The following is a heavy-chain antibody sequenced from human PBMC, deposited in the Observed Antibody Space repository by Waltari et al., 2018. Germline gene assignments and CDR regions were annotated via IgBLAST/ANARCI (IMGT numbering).Heavy chain of an antibody. CDR2: ISAYNGNT. Sequence: QVQLVQSGAEVKKPGASVKVSCKASGYTFTSYGISWVRQAPGQGLEWMGWISAYNGNTNYAQKLQGRVTMTTDTSTSTAYMELRSLRSDDTAVYYCARDLSAEPYGGYYYYYYGMDVWGQGTTVTVSS. CDR3: ARDLSAEPYGGYYYYYYGMDV. CDR1: GYTFTSYG. D-gene: IGHD4-17*01. V-gene: IGHV1-18*01. J-gene: IGHJ6*02.